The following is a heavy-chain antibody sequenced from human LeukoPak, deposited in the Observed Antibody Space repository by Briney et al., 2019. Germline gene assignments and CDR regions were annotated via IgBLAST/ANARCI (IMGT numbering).Heavy chain of an antibody. CDR3: ARGSLGRDGYHFDS. J-gene: IGHJ4*02. Sequence: SETLSLTCTVSGGSISSSSYYWGWIRQPPGKGLEWIGSIYYSGSTYYNPSLKSRVTISVDTSKNQFSLKLSSVTAADTAVYYCARGSLGRDGYHFDSWGQGTLVTVSS. D-gene: IGHD5-24*01. CDR2: IYYSGST. CDR1: GGSISSSSYY. V-gene: IGHV4-39*07.